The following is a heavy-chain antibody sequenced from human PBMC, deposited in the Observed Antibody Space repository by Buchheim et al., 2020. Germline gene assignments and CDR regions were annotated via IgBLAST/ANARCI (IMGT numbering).Heavy chain of an antibody. CDR1: GFTFSSYS. Sequence: VQLLESGGSLVQPGGSLRLSCEASGFTFSSYSMTWVRQAPGIGLEWVSGISASGAGPNYADSVKGRFTISRDNSKNTLYLQMNSLRVEDTAVYYCAKDTRGPDACGRGTT. CDR3: AKDTRGPDA. CDR2: ISASGAGP. J-gene: IGHJ6*02. V-gene: IGHV3-23*01. D-gene: IGHD2-8*02.